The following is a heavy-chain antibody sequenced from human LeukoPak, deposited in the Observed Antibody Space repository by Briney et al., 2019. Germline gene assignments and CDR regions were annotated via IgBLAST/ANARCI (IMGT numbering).Heavy chain of an antibody. D-gene: IGHD6-19*01. CDR1: GGSFSGYY. J-gene: IGHJ4*02. CDR3: ARGSSSSGWTLLDY. V-gene: IGHV4-34*01. CDR2: INHSGST. Sequence: SETLSLTCAVYGGSFSGYYWSWIRRPPGKGLEWIGEINHSGSTNYNPSLKSRVTISVDTSKNQFSLKLSSVTAADTAVYYCARGSSSSGWTLLDYWGQGTLVTVSS.